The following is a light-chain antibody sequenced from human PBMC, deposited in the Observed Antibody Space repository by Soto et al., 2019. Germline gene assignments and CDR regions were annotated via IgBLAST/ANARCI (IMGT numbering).Light chain of an antibody. J-gene: IGKJ4*01. V-gene: IGKV3D-15*01. CDR1: QSVSSN. CDR2: GAS. CDR3: QQYNNWPLT. Sequence: EIVMTQSPATLSVSPGERATLSCRASQSVSSNLAWYQQKPGQAPRLLIYGASIRVTGIPARFSGSGSGTEFTLTISSLQSEDFAVYYCQQYNNWPLTFGGGTKVEIK.